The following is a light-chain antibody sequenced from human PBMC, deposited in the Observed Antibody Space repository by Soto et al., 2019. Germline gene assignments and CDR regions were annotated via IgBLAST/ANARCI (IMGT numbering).Light chain of an antibody. CDR1: SSNIGTNI. CDR2: SNV. V-gene: IGLV1-44*01. Sequence: QAVVTQPASASGTPGQRVTISCSGSSSNIGTNIVNWFQQLPGAAPKLLIYSNVERPSGVPDRFSGSKSGTSASLAISGLQSEDEAGYYCAAWDDSLNGLVFGGGTKLTVL. CDR3: AAWDDSLNGLV. J-gene: IGLJ2*01.